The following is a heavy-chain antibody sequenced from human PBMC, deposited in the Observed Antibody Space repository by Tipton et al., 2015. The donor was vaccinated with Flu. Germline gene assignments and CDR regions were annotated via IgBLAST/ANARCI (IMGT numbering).Heavy chain of an antibody. CDR2: ISSSSSYI. CDR1: GFTFSSYS. CDR3: AREGDQLLFQHYYGMDV. V-gene: IGHV3-21*01. Sequence: SLRLSCAASGFTFSSYSMNWVRQAPGKGLEWVSSISSSSSYIYYADSVKGRFTISRDNAKNSLYLQMNSLRAEDTAVYYCAREGDQLLFQHYYGMDVWGQGTTVTVSS. D-gene: IGHD2-2*01. J-gene: IGHJ6*02.